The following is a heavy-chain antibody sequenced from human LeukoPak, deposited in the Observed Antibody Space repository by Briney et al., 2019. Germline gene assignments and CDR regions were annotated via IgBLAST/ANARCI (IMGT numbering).Heavy chain of an antibody. Sequence: GGSLRLSCAASGFSLSTYWMSWVRQAPGKGLEWVANMKQDESEKDYVDSVKGRFTISRDNAKNSLYLQMNSLRAEDTAVYYCAKDQERTRVITGPDYWGQGTLVTVSS. CDR3: AKDQERTRVITGPDY. CDR1: GFSLSTYW. D-gene: IGHD3-22*01. V-gene: IGHV3-7*03. J-gene: IGHJ4*02. CDR2: MKQDESEK.